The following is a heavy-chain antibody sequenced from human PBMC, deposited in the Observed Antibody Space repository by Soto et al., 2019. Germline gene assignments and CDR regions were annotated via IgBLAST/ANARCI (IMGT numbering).Heavy chain of an antibody. CDR1: GFTFSSYG. CDR3: ARELETGGLDY. D-gene: IGHD7-27*01. J-gene: IGHJ4*02. CDR2: IWYDGSNK. V-gene: IGHV3-33*01. Sequence: GGSLRLSCAASGFTFSSYGMHWVRQAPGKGLEWVAVIWYDGSNKYYADSVKGRFTIPRDNSKNTLYLQMNSLRAEDTAVYYCARELETGGLDYWGQGTLVTVSS.